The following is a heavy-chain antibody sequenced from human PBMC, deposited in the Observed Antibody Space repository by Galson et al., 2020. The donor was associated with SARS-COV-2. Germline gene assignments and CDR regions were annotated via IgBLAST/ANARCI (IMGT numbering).Heavy chain of an antibody. CDR3: AKESGNSGLDY. CDR2: TSYDGSEK. D-gene: IGHD6-19*01. Sequence: GGSLRLYCAASGFIFGSNAMHWVRQAPGKGLEWLAVTSYDGSEKFYPDSVKGRFTISRDNFKNTLYLQMNSLGVEDTAVYYCAKESGNSGLDYWGQGTLVTVSS. J-gene: IGHJ4*02. CDR1: GFIFGSNA. V-gene: IGHV3-30*18.